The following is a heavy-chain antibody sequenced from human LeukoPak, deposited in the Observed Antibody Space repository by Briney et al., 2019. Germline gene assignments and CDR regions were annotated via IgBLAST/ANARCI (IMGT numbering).Heavy chain of an antibody. D-gene: IGHD3-3*01. CDR2: IYHSGST. CDR3: ARGTPYYDFWSGYYPRNWFDP. V-gene: IGHV4-38-2*02. J-gene: IGHJ5*02. CDR1: GYSISSGYY. Sequence: SETLSLTCTVSGYSISSGYYWGWIRQPPGKGLEWIGSIYHSGSTYYNPSLKSRVTISVDTSKNQFSLKLSSVTAADTAVYYCARGTPYYDFWSGYYPRNWFDPWGQGTLVTVSS.